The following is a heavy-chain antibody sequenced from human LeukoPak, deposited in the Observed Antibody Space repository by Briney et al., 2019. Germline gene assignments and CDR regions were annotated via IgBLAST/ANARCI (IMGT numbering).Heavy chain of an antibody. Sequence: GGSLRLSCAASGFTFSSYAMSWVRQAPGKGLEWVSAISGSGGSTYYADSVKGRFTISRDNSKNTLYLQMNSLRAEDTAVYYCAKDLYPDIVATIVGVNDYWGQGTLVTVSS. CDR1: GFTFSSYA. CDR2: ISGSGGST. J-gene: IGHJ4*02. D-gene: IGHD5-12*01. V-gene: IGHV3-23*01. CDR3: AKDLYPDIVATIVGVNDY.